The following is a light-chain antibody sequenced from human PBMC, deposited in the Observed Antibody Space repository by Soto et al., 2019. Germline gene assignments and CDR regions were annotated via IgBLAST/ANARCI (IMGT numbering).Light chain of an antibody. V-gene: IGKV3-11*01. Sequence: EIVLTQSPATLSLSPGERATLSCRASQRVSIYLGWYQQKPGQAPRLLIYHASNSATGIPARFSGSGSGTDFTLTISSLEPEDFAVYFCQQRSSWPLTFGGGTKVEIK. CDR3: QQRSSWPLT. CDR1: QRVSIY. CDR2: HAS. J-gene: IGKJ4*01.